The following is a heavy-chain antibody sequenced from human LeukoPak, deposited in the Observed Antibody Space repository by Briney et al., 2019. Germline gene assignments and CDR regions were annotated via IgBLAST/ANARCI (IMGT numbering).Heavy chain of an antibody. J-gene: IGHJ4*02. CDR1: GFTFSSYA. CDR2: VSGSGGST. D-gene: IGHD3-22*01. Sequence: PGGSLRLSXAASGFTFSSYAMSWVRQAPGKGLEWVSAVSGSGGSTYYADSVKGRFTISRDNSKNTLYLQMNSLRAEDTAVYYCAKEEGASGYPGWYYFDYWGQGTLVTVSS. CDR3: AKEEGASGYPGWYYFDY. V-gene: IGHV3-23*01.